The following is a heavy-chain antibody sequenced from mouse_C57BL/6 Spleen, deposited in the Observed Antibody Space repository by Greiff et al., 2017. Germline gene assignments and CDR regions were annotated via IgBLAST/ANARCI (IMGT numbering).Heavy chain of an antibody. CDR1: GYTFTSYW. Sequence: QVQLQQSGAELVMPGASVKLSCKASGYTFTSYWMHWVKQRPGQGLEWIGEIDPSDSYTNYNQKFKGKSTLTVDKSSSTAYMQLSSLTSEDSAVYYGARLTGPFAYWGQGTLVTVSA. CDR3: ARLTGPFAY. D-gene: IGHD4-1*01. CDR2: IDPSDSYT. J-gene: IGHJ3*01. V-gene: IGHV1-69*01.